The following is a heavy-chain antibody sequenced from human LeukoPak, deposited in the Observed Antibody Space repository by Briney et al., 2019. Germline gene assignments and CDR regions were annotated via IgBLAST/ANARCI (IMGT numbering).Heavy chain of an antibody. V-gene: IGHV1-18*01. Sequence: ASVKVSCKASGYTFTSYDINWVRQATGQGLEWMGWISAYNGNTNYAQKLQGRVTMTTDTSTSTAYMELRSLRSDDTAVYYCAREESAAAGTGYYYYGMDVWGQGTTVTVSS. CDR2: ISAYNGNT. J-gene: IGHJ6*02. CDR3: AREESAAAGTGYYYYGMDV. CDR1: GYTFTSYD. D-gene: IGHD6-13*01.